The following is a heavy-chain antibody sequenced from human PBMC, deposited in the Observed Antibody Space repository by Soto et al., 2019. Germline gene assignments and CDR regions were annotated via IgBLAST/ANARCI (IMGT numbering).Heavy chain of an antibody. CDR2: ISDSGST. J-gene: IGHJ4*02. Sequence: SETLSLTCTVSAGSIKSFYGSWIRQPPGKGLEWIGYISDSGSTNYNPSLRSRVTISLDTSRNQFSLKLSSVTAADTAVYYCARTYSGYYFDYWGQGTLVTVSS. D-gene: IGHD5-12*01. CDR3: ARTYSGYYFDY. V-gene: IGHV4-59*08. CDR1: AGSIKSFY.